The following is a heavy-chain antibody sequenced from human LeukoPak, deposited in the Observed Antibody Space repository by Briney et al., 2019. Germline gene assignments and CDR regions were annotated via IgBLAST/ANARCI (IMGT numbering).Heavy chain of an antibody. CDR2: IKQDGSEK. CDR3: AREGGGYALDY. J-gene: IGHJ4*02. CDR1: GFTFSSYW. V-gene: IGHV3-7*01. D-gene: IGHD3-22*01. Sequence: PGGSLRLSCAASGFTFSSYWMSWVRQAPGKGLEWVANIKQDGSEKYYVDSVKGRFTISRDNAKNSLYLQMNSLRVEDTAVYYCAREGGGYALDYWGQGTLVTVSS.